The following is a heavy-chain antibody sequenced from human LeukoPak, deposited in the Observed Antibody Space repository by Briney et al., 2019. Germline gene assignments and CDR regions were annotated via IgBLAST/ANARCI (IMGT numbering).Heavy chain of an antibody. V-gene: IGHV1-46*01. CDR1: RYTFTSYH. D-gene: IGHD2-2*01. CDR3: ARDIVVVPAGRGLDR. CDR2: INPSSGSA. J-gene: IGHJ4*02. Sequence: RASVKVSCMATRYTFTSYHMDWVRQAPGQGLEWMGLINPSSGSANYAQKFQGRITMTRDTSTRTVYMALSRLTSGDTAGYYFARDIVVVPAGRGLDRWRQGSLVTVSS.